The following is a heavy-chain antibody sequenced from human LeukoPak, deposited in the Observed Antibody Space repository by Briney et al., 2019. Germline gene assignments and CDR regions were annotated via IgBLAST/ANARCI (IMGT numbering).Heavy chain of an antibody. V-gene: IGHV3-7*01. CDR1: GFTFSSYR. Sequence: GGSLRLSCAASGFTFSSYRMSWVRQAPGKGLEWVANIKQDGSEKYYVDSVKGRFTISRDNAKNSLYLQMYSLRAEDTAVYYCARGRDGYYPAFDYWGQGTLVTVSS. CDR2: IKQDGSEK. D-gene: IGHD5-24*01. CDR3: ARGRDGYYPAFDY. J-gene: IGHJ4*02.